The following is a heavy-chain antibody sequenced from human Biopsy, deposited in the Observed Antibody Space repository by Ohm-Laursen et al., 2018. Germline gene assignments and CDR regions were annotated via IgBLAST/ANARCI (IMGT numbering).Heavy chain of an antibody. CDR1: DGSINSNDYY. Sequence: SDTLSLTCPVSDGSINSNDYYWGWIRQAPGKGPEWLGSVPYSGATYYTPPLTSRATISVDTAKNQFFLKLSTATAADTAVYYCARPLRGGEYEGFDLWGPGTMVSVSP. J-gene: IGHJ3*01. D-gene: IGHD4-17*01. CDR2: VPYSGAT. V-gene: IGHV4-39*01. CDR3: ARPLRGGEYEGFDL.